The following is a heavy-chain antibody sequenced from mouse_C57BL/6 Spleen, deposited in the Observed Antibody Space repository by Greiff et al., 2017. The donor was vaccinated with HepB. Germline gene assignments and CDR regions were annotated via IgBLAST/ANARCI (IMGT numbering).Heavy chain of an antibody. CDR3: DKGDYGYGYYYAMDY. V-gene: IGHV1-4*01. D-gene: IGHD1-1*01. Sequence: VQLQQSGAELARPGASVKMSCKASGYTFTSYTMHWVKQRPGQGLEWIGYINPSSGYTKYNQKFKDKATLTADKSSSKAYMQLSSLTSEDSAVYYGDKGDYGYGYYYAMDYWGQRTSVTVSS. CDR1: GYTFTSYT. CDR2: INPSSGYT. J-gene: IGHJ4*01.